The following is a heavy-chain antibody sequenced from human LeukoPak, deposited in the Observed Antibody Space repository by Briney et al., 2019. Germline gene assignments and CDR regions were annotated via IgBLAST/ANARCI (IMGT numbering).Heavy chain of an antibody. CDR3: ARDVLPAAGTWDY. J-gene: IGHJ4*02. CDR2: IYTSGST. CDR1: GGSMSSFY. Sequence: SEPLSLTCTLSGGSMSSFYWRWIRQPAGKGLAWIGRIYTSGSTNYNPSLKSRVTMSVDTSKNQFSLKLSSVTAADTAVYYCARDVLPAAGTWDYWGQGTLVTVSS. V-gene: IGHV4-4*07. D-gene: IGHD6-13*01.